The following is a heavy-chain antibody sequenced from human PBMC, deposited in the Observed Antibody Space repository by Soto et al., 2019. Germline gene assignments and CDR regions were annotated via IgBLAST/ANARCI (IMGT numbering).Heavy chain of an antibody. V-gene: IGHV3-74*01. Sequence: EVQLVESGGGLVQPGGSLRLSCAASGFTFSSYWMHWVRQAPGKGLVWVSRINSDGSSTSYADSVKGRFTISRDNAKNTLYLQMNSPRAEDTAVYYCARDTCSGGSCYSEDWFDPWGQGTLVTVSS. D-gene: IGHD2-15*01. J-gene: IGHJ5*02. CDR3: ARDTCSGGSCYSEDWFDP. CDR2: INSDGSST. CDR1: GFTFSSYW.